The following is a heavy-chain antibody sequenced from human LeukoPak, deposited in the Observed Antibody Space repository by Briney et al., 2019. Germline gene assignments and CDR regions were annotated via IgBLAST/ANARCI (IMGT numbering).Heavy chain of an antibody. CDR1: GYTFTGYY. CDR2: INPNSGGT. V-gene: IGHV1-2*06. D-gene: IGHD1-26*01. Sequence: ASVKVSCKASGYTFTGYYMHWVRQAPGQGLEWMGRINPNSGGTNYAQKFQGRVTMTRDTSISTAYMELSRLRSDDTAVYYCARPSSGSGSKPALDYWGQGTLVTVFS. CDR3: ARPSSGSGSKPALDY. J-gene: IGHJ4*02.